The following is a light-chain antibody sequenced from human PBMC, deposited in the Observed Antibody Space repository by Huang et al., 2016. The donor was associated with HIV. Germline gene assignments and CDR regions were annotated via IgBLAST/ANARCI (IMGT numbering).Light chain of an antibody. J-gene: IGKJ1*01. Sequence: DIVMTQTPLSLSVTPGQPASISCKSSQSLLHSDGKTYLYWYLQKPGQSPQLLIYEVSSRLSGGPERFSGSGSGTDFTLKISRVEAEDVGVYYCMQGIHSWTFGQGTKVEIK. CDR3: MQGIHSWT. CDR2: EVS. V-gene: IGKV2-29*02. CDR1: QSLLHSDGKTY.